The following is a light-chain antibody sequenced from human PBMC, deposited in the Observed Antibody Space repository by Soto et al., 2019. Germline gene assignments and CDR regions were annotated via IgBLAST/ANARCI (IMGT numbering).Light chain of an antibody. CDR2: TAA. CDR3: QQITSLPPT. J-gene: IGKJ1*01. CDR1: QSISSN. Sequence: DIQMTQSPSSLSASVGDRVTITFRASQSISSNLNWYQQKPGKAPKLLIYTAASLQSGVPSRFSGSGSGTDFTLTIASLQLEDFATYYCQQITSLPPTFGQGTKVEIK. V-gene: IGKV1-39*01.